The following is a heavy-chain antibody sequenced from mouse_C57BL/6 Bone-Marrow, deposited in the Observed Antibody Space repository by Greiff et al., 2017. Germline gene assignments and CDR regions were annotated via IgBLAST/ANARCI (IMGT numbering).Heavy chain of an antibody. Sequence: QVQLKESGAELARPGASVKLSCKASGYTFTSYGISWVKQRTGQGLEWIGEIYPRSGNTYYNEKFKGKATLTADKSSSTAYMELRSLTSEDSAVYVCARSRDGSNYFDYWGQGTTLTVSS. CDR1: GYTFTSYG. CDR3: ARSRDGSNYFDY. V-gene: IGHV1-81*01. D-gene: IGHD3-3*01. J-gene: IGHJ2*01. CDR2: IYPRSGNT.